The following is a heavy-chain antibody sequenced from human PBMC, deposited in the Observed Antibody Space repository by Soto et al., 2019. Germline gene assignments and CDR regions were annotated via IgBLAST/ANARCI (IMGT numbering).Heavy chain of an antibody. CDR2: ISYDGSNK. Sequence: QVQLVESGGGVVQPGRSLRLSCAASGFTFSSYAMHWVRQAPGKGLEWVVVISYDGSNKYYADSVKGRFTISRDNSKNTLYLQMNSLRAEDTAVYYCARERYYDSSGSFDYWGQGTLVTVSS. CDR1: GFTFSSYA. V-gene: IGHV3-30-3*01. D-gene: IGHD3-22*01. J-gene: IGHJ4*02. CDR3: ARERYYDSSGSFDY.